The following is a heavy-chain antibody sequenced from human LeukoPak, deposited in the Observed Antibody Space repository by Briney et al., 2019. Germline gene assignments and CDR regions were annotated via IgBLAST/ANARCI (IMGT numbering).Heavy chain of an antibody. D-gene: IGHD6-13*01. CDR1: GYTFTSYY. V-gene: IGHV1-46*01. J-gene: IGHJ4*02. Sequence: ASVKVSCKASGYTFTSYYMHWVRQAPGQGLEWMGMINPTGGSTSYAQKFQGRVTMTRDTSTSTVYMELSSLRSEDTAVYYCTRWRGYSSGWSGPFDDWGQGTLVTVSS. CDR2: INPTGGST. CDR3: TRWRGYSSGWSGPFDD.